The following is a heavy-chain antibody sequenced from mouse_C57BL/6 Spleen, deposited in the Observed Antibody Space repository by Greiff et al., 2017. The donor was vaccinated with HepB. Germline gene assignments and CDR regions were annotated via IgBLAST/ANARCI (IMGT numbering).Heavy chain of an antibody. D-gene: IGHD2-5*01. CDR3: ARRYSNGGYYFDY. Sequence: QVQLQQPGAELVKPGASVKLSCKASGYTFTSYWMHWVKQRPGQGLEWIGMIHPNSGSTNYNEKFKSKATLTVDKSSSTAYMQLSSLTSEDSAVYYCARRYSNGGYYFDYWGQGTTLTVSS. J-gene: IGHJ2*01. CDR1: GYTFTSYW. CDR2: IHPNSGST. V-gene: IGHV1-64*01.